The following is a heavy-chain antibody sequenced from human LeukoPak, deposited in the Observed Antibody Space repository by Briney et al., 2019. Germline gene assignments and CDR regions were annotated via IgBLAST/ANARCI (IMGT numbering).Heavy chain of an antibody. V-gene: IGHV1-69*05. CDR1: GGTFSSYG. J-gene: IGHJ4*02. CDR3: AREDYYGSGRDFAGYYFDY. CDR2: IIPIFGTA. Sequence: SVKVSCKASGGTFSSYGISWVRQAPGQGLEWMGRIIPIFGTANYAQRFQGRVTITTDESTSTAYMELSSLRSEDTAVYYCAREDYYGSGRDFAGYYFDYWGQGTLVTVSS. D-gene: IGHD3-10*01.